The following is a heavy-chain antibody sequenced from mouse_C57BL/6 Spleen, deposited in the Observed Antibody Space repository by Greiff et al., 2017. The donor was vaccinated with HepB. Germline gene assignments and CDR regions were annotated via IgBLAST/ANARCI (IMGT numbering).Heavy chain of an antibody. V-gene: IGHV1-81*01. Sequence: VQLQESGAELARPGASVKLSCKASGYTFTSYGISWVKQRTGQGLEWIGEIYPRSGNTYYNEKFKGKATLTADKSSSTAYMELRSLTSEDSAVYFCARVVTTVVATPYYFDYWGQGTTLTVSS. CDR1: GYTFTSYG. J-gene: IGHJ2*01. CDR2: IYPRSGNT. CDR3: ARVVTTVVATPYYFDY. D-gene: IGHD1-1*01.